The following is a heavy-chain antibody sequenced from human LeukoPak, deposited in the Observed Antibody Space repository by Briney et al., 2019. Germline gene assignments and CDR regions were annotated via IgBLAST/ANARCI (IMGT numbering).Heavy chain of an antibody. D-gene: IGHD2-2*01. CDR3: ARGYCSSTSCSMGDY. CDR1: GFTFSSYS. CDR2: ISSSSSYI. J-gene: IGHJ4*02. V-gene: IGHV3-21*01. Sequence: PGGSLRLSCAASGFTFSSYSMNWVRQAPGKGLEWVSSISSSSSYIYYADSVKGRFTISRDNAKNSLYLQMSSLRAEDTAVYYCARGYCSSTSCSMGDYWGQGTLVTVSS.